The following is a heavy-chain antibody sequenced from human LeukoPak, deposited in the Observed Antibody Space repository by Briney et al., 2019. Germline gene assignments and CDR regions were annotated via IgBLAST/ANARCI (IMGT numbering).Heavy chain of an antibody. Sequence: GASVKVSCKASGYTFTNYYIHWVRQAPGQGLEWMGWINPNSGDTKSLQKFQGRVTMTRDTSISTAYMELSRLRSDDTAVYYCARDAAAAGLDFDYWGQGTLVTVSS. V-gene: IGHV1-2*02. D-gene: IGHD6-13*01. CDR2: INPNSGDT. J-gene: IGHJ4*02. CDR1: GYTFTNYY. CDR3: ARDAAAAGLDFDY.